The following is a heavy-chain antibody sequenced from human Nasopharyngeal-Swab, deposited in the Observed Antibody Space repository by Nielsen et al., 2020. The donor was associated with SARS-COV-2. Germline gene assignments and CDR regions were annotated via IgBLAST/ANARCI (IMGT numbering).Heavy chain of an antibody. V-gene: IGHV3-13*01. CDR2: IGTAGDT. Sequence: GESLKISCAASGFTFSSYDMHWVRQATGKGLEWVSAIGTAGDTYYPGSVKGRFTISRENAKNSLYLQMNSLRAGDTAVYYCARVGLFDYWGQGTLVTVSS. J-gene: IGHJ4*02. CDR3: ARVGLFDY. CDR1: GFTFSSYD.